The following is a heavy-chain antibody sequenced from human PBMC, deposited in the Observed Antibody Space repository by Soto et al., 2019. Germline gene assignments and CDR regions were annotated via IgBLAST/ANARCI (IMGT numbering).Heavy chain of an antibody. Sequence: SETLSLTCSVSGASIRSYYWHWIRQPPGKGLEWIGYVYTSDYTRYSSSLKSRVTISVDTSKSQFYLRLNSVTAADTAVYYCASSAGHPEDFFYYNGMDVWGQGTTVTVSS. V-gene: IGHV4-4*08. CDR3: ASSAGHPEDFFYYNGMDV. D-gene: IGHD2-15*01. CDR2: VYTSDYT. J-gene: IGHJ6*02. CDR1: GASIRSYY.